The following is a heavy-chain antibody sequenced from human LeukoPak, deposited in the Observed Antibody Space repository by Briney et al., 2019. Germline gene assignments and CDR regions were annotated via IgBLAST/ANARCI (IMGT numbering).Heavy chain of an antibody. CDR3: ARKRDAQLYYYYMDV. J-gene: IGHJ6*03. CDR1: GGSFTGYY. Sequence: PSETLSLTCAVYGGSFTGYYWSWIRQPPGQGLEWIGEINYSGSTDYSPSLKSRLTISVDTSKKQFYLELSSLTAADTAVYYCARKRDAQLYYYYMDVWGKGTTATVSS. CDR2: INYSGST. V-gene: IGHV4-34*01. D-gene: IGHD2-2*01.